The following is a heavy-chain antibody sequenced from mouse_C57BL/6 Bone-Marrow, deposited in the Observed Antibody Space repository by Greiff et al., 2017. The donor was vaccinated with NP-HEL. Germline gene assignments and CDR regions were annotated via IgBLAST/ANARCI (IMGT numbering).Heavy chain of an antibody. V-gene: IGHV1-80*01. CDR1: GYAFSSYW. CDR3: ARDTYGISSFAY. J-gene: IGHJ3*01. Sequence: VKVVESGAELVKPGASVKISCKASGYAFSSYWMNWVKQRPGKGLEWIGQIYPGDGDTNYNGKFKGKATLTADKSSSTAYMQLSSLTSDDSAVSFCARDTYGISSFAYWGQGTLVTDSA. D-gene: IGHD1-1*01. CDR2: IYPGDGDT.